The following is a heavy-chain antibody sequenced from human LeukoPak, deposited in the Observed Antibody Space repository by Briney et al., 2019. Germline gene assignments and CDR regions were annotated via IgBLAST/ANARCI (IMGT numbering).Heavy chain of an antibody. D-gene: IGHD6-19*01. CDR1: GGSISSYY. CDR3: ARSRGSGWPYYYYYGMDV. J-gene: IGHJ6*02. CDR2: IYYSGST. Sequence: PSETLSLTCTVSGGSISSYYWSWLRQPPGKGLEWIGYIYYSGSTNYNPSLKSRVTISVDTSKNQFSLKLSSVTAADTAVYYCARSRGSGWPYYYYYGMDVWGQGTTVTVSS. V-gene: IGHV4-59*01.